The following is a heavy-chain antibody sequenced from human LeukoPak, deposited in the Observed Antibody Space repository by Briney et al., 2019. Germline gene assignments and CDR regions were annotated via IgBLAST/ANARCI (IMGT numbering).Heavy chain of an antibody. CDR3: AKTYSSSWRDDAFDI. Sequence: PGRSLRLSCAASGFTFSSYGMHWVRQALGKGLEWVAVISYDGSNKYYADSVKGRFTISRDNSKNTLYVQLNNLRAEDTALYYCAKTYSSSWRDDAFDIWGQGTMVTVSS. V-gene: IGHV3-30*18. CDR2: ISYDGSNK. J-gene: IGHJ3*02. CDR1: GFTFSSYG. D-gene: IGHD6-13*01.